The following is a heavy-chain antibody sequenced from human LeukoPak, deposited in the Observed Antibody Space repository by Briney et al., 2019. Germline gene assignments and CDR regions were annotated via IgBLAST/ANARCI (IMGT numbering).Heavy chain of an antibody. J-gene: IGHJ6*03. CDR3: ARRAPYCSGGSCYSGGYYYYMDV. CDR2: IYYSGST. CDR1: GGSISSYY. D-gene: IGHD2-15*01. Sequence: SETLSLTCTVSGGSISSYYWSWIRQPPGKGLEWIGYIYYSGSTNYNPPLKSRDTISIDTSKNQFSLKLSSVTAADTAVYYCARRAPYCSGGSCYSGGYYYYMDVWGKGTTVTVSS. V-gene: IGHV4-59*08.